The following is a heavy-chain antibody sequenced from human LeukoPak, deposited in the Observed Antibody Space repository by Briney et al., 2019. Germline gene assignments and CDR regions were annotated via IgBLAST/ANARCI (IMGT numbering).Heavy chain of an antibody. J-gene: IGHJ4*02. Sequence: GGSLRLSCAASGFTFSDYYMTWIRQAPGPGLEWISYISDSGLTTYYAKSVRGRFTISRDNAKNSLSLYMNSLRAEDTAVYYCASSLNTVMISPYYFEYWGQGSLVTVSA. CDR1: GFTFSDYY. V-gene: IGHV3-11*04. CDR2: ISDSGLTT. CDR3: ASSLNTVMISPYYFEY. D-gene: IGHD5-18*01.